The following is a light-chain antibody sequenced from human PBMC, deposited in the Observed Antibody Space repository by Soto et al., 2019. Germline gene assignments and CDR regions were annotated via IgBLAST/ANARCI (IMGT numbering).Light chain of an antibody. CDR3: QQYNNWPPGVT. CDR2: GAS. CDR1: QSVSSN. J-gene: IGKJ3*01. V-gene: IGKV3-15*01. Sequence: EIVMTQSPATLSVSPGERATLSCRASQSVSSNLAWYQQKPGQAPRLLIYGASTRATGIQVRFSGSGSGTEFTLTISSLQSEDFAVYYCQQYNNWPPGVTFGPGTKVDIK.